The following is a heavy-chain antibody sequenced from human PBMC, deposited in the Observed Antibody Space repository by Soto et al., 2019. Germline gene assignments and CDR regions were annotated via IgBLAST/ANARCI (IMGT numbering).Heavy chain of an antibody. J-gene: IGHJ4*02. D-gene: IGHD5-18*01. CDR2: ISGSSGST. CDR3: AKIEIQLWLRCHCFDY. V-gene: IGHV3-23*01. Sequence: GGSLRLSCAASGFTFSSYAMSWVRQAPGKGLEWVSAISGSSGSTYYADSVKGRFTISRDNSKNTLYLQMNSLRAEDTAVYYCAKIEIQLWLRCHCFDYWGQRPLVTVSS. CDR1: GFTFSSYA.